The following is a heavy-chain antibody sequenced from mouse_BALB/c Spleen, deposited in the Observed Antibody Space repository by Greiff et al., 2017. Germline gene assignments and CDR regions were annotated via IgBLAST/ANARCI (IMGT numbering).Heavy chain of an antibody. D-gene: IGHD2-4*01. CDR2: ISSGSSTI. CDR3: ARRGFYYDYWYFDV. V-gene: IGHV5-17*02. Sequence: EVKVVESGGGLVQPGGSRKLSCAASGFTFSSFGMHWVRQAPEKGLEWVAYISSGSSTIYYADTVKGRFTISRDNPKNTLFLQMTSLRSEDTAMYYCARRGFYYDYWYFDVWGAGTTVTVSS. J-gene: IGHJ1*01. CDR1: GFTFSSFG.